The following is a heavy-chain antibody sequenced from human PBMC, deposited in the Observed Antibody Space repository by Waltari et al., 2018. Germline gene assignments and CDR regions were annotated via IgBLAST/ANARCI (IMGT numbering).Heavy chain of an antibody. CDR1: GYSLTASA. J-gene: IGHJ5*02. D-gene: IGHD2-15*01. V-gene: IGHV1-24*01. CDR3: TRDRVGYCSGGTCYSRWFDP. Sequence: QVQLVQSGAEVKKPGASVKVSCRVSGYSLTASALPWVRQAPGKGLEWLGGFDPEYGEAVYAQEFQGRVTMTEDTSKDTAYMELSSLTYEDTAVYYCTRDRVGYCSGGTCYSRWFDPWGQGTLVTVSS. CDR2: FDPEYGEA.